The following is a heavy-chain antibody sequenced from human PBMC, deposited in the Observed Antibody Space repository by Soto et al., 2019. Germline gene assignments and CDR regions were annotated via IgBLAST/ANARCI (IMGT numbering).Heavy chain of an antibody. J-gene: IGHJ4*01. CDR3: ARGLRLGELSFSY. V-gene: IGHV1-69*01. CDR1: GGTFSSHA. Sequence: QVQLVQSGAEVKKPGSSVKVSCKASGGTFSSHAISWVRQAPGQGLEWLGGIIPIFATAKYAQNFQGRVTITADEYTSTANMEPSSLRSEDTAVYYCARGLRLGELSFSYWGQGTLVTVSS. D-gene: IGHD3-16*02. CDR2: IIPIFATA.